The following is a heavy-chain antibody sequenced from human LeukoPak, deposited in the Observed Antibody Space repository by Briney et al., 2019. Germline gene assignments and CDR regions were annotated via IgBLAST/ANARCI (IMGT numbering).Heavy chain of an antibody. Sequence: GGSLRLSCAASGFTFSNAWMSWVRQAPGKGLEWVGRIKSKTDGGTTDYAAPVKGRFTISRDDSKNTLYLQMNSLKTEDTAVYYCTTYELFGVVDYFDYWGQGTLVTVSS. CDR2: IKSKTDGGTT. CDR3: TTYELFGVVDYFDY. V-gene: IGHV3-15*01. J-gene: IGHJ4*02. D-gene: IGHD3-3*01. CDR1: GFTFSNAW.